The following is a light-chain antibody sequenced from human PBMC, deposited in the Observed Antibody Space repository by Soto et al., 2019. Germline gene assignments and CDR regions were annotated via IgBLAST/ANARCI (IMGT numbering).Light chain of an antibody. CDR1: QSVSSSY. V-gene: IGKV3-20*01. CDR3: QKYHSAPFT. Sequence: EIVLTQSPGTLSLSPGERATLSCRASQSVSSSYLAWYQQKPGQAPRLLIYGASSRATGIPDRFSGSGSGTDFTLTISRLEPEDFATYFCQKYHSAPFTFGPGTKLDIK. J-gene: IGKJ3*01. CDR2: GAS.